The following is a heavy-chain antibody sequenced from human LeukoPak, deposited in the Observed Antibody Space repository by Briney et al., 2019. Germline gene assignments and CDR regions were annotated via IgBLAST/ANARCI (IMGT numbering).Heavy chain of an antibody. CDR1: GYSLINHW. J-gene: IGHJ4*02. D-gene: IGHD3-22*01. Sequence: GESLKISCKASGYSLINHWIGWVRQMPGKGLDWMGIIYPGNADAAYSPSFQGQVTISADKSTTTVYLQWSSLKASDTAMYYCARQGSYDNSGYSFDYWGQGTLVTVSS. CDR3: ARQGSYDNSGYSFDY. V-gene: IGHV5-51*01. CDR2: IYPGNADA.